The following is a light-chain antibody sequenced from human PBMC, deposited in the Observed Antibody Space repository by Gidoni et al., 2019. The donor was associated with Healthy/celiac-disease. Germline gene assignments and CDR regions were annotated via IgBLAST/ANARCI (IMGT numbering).Light chain of an antibody. V-gene: IGKV3-15*01. J-gene: IGKJ3*01. CDR3: QQYNNWPL. CDR2: GAS. CDR1: QSVSSN. Sequence: EIVMTQSPATLSVSPGERATLSCRASQSVSSNLAWYQQKPGQAPRLLIYGASTRATGSPARFSGSGSGTEFTLTISSLQSEDFAVYYCQQYNNWPLFGPGTKVEIK.